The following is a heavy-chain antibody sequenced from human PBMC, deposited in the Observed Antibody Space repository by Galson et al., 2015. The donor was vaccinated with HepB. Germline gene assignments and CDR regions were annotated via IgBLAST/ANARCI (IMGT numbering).Heavy chain of an antibody. J-gene: IGHJ4*02. Sequence: SLRLSCAAFGFTFSTYAMHWVRQAPGKRLEYVSSVSSNGGSTYYADSVKGRFTISRDYSKNTLYLQMGGLRAEDMAVYYCARQYCRTTTCTTGAFDYWGQGTLVTVSS. D-gene: IGHD2-2*01. V-gene: IGHV3-64*02. CDR3: ARQYCRTTTCTTGAFDY. CDR1: GFTFSTYA. CDR2: VSSNGGST.